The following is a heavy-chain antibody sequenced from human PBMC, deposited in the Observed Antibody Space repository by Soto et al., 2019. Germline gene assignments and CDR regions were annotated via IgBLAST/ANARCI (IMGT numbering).Heavy chain of an antibody. J-gene: IGHJ4*02. CDR1: GYTFTSYA. CDR2: INAGNGNT. V-gene: IGHV1-3*01. CDR3: ARDFGIAVASKVLVY. D-gene: IGHD6-19*01. Sequence: ASVKVSCKASGYTFTSYAIHWVRQAPGQRLEWMGWINAGNGNTKYSQKFQGRVTITRDTSASTAYMELSSLRSEDTAVYYCARDFGIAVASKVLVYWGQGTLVTVSS.